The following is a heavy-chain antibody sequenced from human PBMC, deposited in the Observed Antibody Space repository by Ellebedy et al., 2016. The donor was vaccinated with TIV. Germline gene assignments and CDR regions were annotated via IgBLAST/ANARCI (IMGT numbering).Heavy chain of an antibody. CDR3: ARLQSSMVGATVPDS. CDR2: IDPDDSDT. D-gene: IGHD1-26*01. CDR1: GYIFTDYW. J-gene: IGHJ4*02. V-gene: IGHV5-51*01. Sequence: PGGSLRLSCAASGYIFTDYWVAWVRQTPGLGLEWMGIIDPDDSDTRYSPSFQGQVTISGVRSSSSTYLQWSSLRASDTAIYYCARLQSSMVGATVPDSWGQGTQVIVSS.